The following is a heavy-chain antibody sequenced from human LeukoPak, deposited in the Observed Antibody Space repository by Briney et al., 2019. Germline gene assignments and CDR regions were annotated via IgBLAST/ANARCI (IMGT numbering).Heavy chain of an antibody. Sequence: PSETLSLTCTVSGGSISSSSSYWGWIRQPPGKGLEWIGSIYYSGSTYYNPSLKSRVTISVDTSKNQFSLQLNSVTAADTSLYYCARLQQWLGYFDYWGQGTLVTVSS. J-gene: IGHJ4*02. CDR3: ARLQQWLGYFDY. V-gene: IGHV4-39*01. CDR2: IYYSGST. D-gene: IGHD6-19*01. CDR1: GGSISSSSSY.